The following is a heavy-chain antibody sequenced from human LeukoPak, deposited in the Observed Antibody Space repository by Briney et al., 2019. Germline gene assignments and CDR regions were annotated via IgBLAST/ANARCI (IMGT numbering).Heavy chain of an antibody. V-gene: IGHV3-23*01. CDR2: ISGSGGST. CDR3: AKCVVVPAAIFLAPGFFDY. Sequence: GGSLRLSCAASGFTFSSYSMNWVRQAPGKGLEWVSAISGSGGSTYYADSVKGRFTISRDNSKNTLYLQMNSLRAEDTAVYYCAKCVVVPAAIFLAPGFFDYWGQGTLVTVSS. CDR1: GFTFSSYS. J-gene: IGHJ4*02. D-gene: IGHD2-2*01.